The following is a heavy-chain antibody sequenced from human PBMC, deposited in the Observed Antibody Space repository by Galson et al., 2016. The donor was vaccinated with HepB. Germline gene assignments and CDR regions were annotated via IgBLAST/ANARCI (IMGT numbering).Heavy chain of an antibody. CDR1: GFTFSRYT. D-gene: IGHD6-19*01. Sequence: LRLSCAASGFTFSRYTMNWVRQTPGKGLEWVSSITSGSDYIYEAHSVKGRFTISRDNAKNSLSLQMNSLRADDTAVYYCARSGAWSISWMDLWGQGATVTVSS. CDR2: ITSGSDYI. CDR3: ARSGAWSISWMDL. V-gene: IGHV3-21*04. J-gene: IGHJ6*02.